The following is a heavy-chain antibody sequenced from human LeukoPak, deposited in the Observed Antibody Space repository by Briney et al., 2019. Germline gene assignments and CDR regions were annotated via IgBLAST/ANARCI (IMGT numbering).Heavy chain of an antibody. CDR1: SGSISTSNYY. CDR3: ARAQRDAFDI. CDR2: IYHSGST. V-gene: IGHV4-39*07. Sequence: NPSETLSLTCTVSSGSISTSNYYWGWVRQPPGKALEWIGSIYHSGSTYYNPSLKSRVTISVDTSKNQFSPKLSSVTAADTAVYYCARAQRDAFDIWGQGTMVTVSS. D-gene: IGHD2-2*01. J-gene: IGHJ3*02.